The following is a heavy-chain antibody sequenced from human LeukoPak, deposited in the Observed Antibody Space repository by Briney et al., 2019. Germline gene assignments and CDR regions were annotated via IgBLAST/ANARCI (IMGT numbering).Heavy chain of an antibody. J-gene: IGHJ4*02. CDR1: GFTVSSSY. D-gene: IGHD3-22*01. V-gene: IGHV3-66*01. CDR3: ARNYYDSSAYYYFDY. Sequence: GGSLRLSCAASGFTVSSSYMNWVRHAPGKGLEWVSLIYSGGGTYYADSVRGRFTISRDNSKNTLYLQMNSLRAEDTAVDYCARNYYDSSAYYYFDYWGEGTLVTVSS. CDR2: IYSGGGT.